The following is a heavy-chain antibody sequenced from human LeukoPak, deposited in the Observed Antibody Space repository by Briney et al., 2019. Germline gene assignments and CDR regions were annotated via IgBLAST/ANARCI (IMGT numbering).Heavy chain of an antibody. D-gene: IGHD3-10*01. CDR2: IYSGGST. CDR3: AIHVRGVIFDWFDP. CDR1: GFTVSSNY. Sequence: GGSLRLSCAASGFTVSSNYMSWVRQAPGKGLEWVSVIYSGGSTYYADSVKGRFTISRDNSKNTLYLQMNSLRAEDTAVYYCAIHVRGVIFDWFDPWGQGTLVTVSS. J-gene: IGHJ5*02. V-gene: IGHV3-66*04.